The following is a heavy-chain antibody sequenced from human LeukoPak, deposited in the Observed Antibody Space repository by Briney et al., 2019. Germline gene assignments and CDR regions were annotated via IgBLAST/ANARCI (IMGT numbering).Heavy chain of an antibody. V-gene: IGHV1-8*02. CDR3: ARRYSYGYIDY. CDR1: GYTFTSYD. CDR2: MNTNSANT. Sequence: ASVKVSCKASGYTFTSYDINWVRQATGQGLEWMGCMNTNSANTGYAQKFQGRVTMTRNSSISTAYMEQSSLRSEDTAVYYRARRYSYGYIDYWGQGTLVTVSS. D-gene: IGHD5-18*01. J-gene: IGHJ4*02.